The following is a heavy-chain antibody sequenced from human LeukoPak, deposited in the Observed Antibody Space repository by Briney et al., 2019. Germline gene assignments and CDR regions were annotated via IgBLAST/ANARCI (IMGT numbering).Heavy chain of an antibody. Sequence: PSQTLSLTCAVSGHSISNGYYWVWIRQPPGRGLEWIGSLYHSDSDYYNTSLRSRVSMSVDTSKNQFSLTLSFVTAADTAVYYCARQHDSYYYYYIDVWGSGTTVTVSS. CDR2: LYHSDSD. CDR3: ARQHDSYYYYYIDV. J-gene: IGHJ6*03. V-gene: IGHV4-38-2*01. CDR1: GHSISNGYY.